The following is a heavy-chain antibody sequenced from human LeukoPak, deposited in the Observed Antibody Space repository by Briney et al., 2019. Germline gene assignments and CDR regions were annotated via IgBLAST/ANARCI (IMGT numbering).Heavy chain of an antibody. Sequence: GGSLRLSCAASGFTFSSYSFNWLRQAPGKGLEWVSSVNTVSSYIYYADSVRGRFTISRDNADNSLYLQMNGLRAEDTGVYYCARLRRNSDTNGFFYDYWGQGTLVTVSS. CDR3: ARLRRNSDTNGFFYDY. J-gene: IGHJ4*02. CDR2: VNTVSSYI. V-gene: IGHV3-21*01. CDR1: GFTFSSYS. D-gene: IGHD3-22*01.